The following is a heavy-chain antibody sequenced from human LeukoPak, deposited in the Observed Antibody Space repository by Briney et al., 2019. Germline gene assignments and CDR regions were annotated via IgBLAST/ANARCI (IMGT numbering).Heavy chain of an antibody. V-gene: IGHV3-53*01. J-gene: IGHJ4*02. D-gene: IGHD4/OR15-4a*01. CDR1: GFTVSSNY. Sequence: GGSLRLSCAASGFTVSSNYMSWVRQAPGKGLEWVSLIYSGGSTNYADSVKGRFTISRDNSKNTLYLQMNSLRAEDTAAYYCARWSYGGVDYWGQGTLVTVSS. CDR3: ARWSYGGVDY. CDR2: IYSGGST.